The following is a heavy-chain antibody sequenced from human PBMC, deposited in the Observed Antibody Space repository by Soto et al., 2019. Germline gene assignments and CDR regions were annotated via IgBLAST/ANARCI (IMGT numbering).Heavy chain of an antibody. CDR1: GFTFSSHW. CDR3: AKMEGWSFDI. V-gene: IGHV3-7*01. D-gene: IGHD3-3*01. CDR2: IRQDGCEE. J-gene: IGHJ3*02. Sequence: EVQLVESGGGWVQPGGPLRLSGAASGFTFSSHWMSWVRQAPGKGLEWVANIRQDGCEEQYSDSVKGRFTLSRDNAKNSLYLQMNGLRVEDTAVYSCAKMEGWSFDIRGQGTVVTVSS.